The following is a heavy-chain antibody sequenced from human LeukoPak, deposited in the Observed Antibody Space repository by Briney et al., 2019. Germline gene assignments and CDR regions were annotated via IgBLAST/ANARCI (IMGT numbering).Heavy chain of an antibody. CDR2: ISGTGDTT. J-gene: IGHJ6*02. Sequence: PGGSLRLSCAASGFTFSSYAMSWVRQAPGKGLGWVSAISGTGDTTYYADSVKGRFTISRDNSKNTLYLQMNSLRAEDTAVYYCAKGGHGGATFYFGMDVWGQGTTVTVSS. D-gene: IGHD1-26*01. CDR1: GFTFSSYA. CDR3: AKGGHGGATFYFGMDV. V-gene: IGHV3-23*01.